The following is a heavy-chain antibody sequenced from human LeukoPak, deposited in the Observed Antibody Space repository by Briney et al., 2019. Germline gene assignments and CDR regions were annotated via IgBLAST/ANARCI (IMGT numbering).Heavy chain of an antibody. CDR1: GDSISTYY. Sequence: SETLSLTCTVSGDSISTYYWNWIRQPAGKGLEWIGRIYTSGSTNYNPSLKSRVTMSVDTPKNQFSLKLSSVTAADTAVYYCARDFLSSKWYYFDYWGQGTLVTVSS. CDR2: IYTSGST. V-gene: IGHV4-4*07. D-gene: IGHD6-13*01. CDR3: ARDFLSSKWYYFDY. J-gene: IGHJ4*02.